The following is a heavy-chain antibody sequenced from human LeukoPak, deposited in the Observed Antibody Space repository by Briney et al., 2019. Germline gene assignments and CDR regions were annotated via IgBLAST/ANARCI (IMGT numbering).Heavy chain of an antibody. CDR2: IYYSGST. V-gene: IGHV4-31*03. Sequence: SETLSLTCTVSGGSISSGGYYWSWIRQHPGKGLEWIGYIYYSGSTYYNPSLKSRVTISVDTSKNQFSLKLSSVTAADTAVYYCARHYGDYGPAPHYYYYYMDVCGKGTTVTVSS. CDR1: GGSISSGGYY. CDR3: ARHYGDYGPAPHYYYYYMDV. J-gene: IGHJ6*03. D-gene: IGHD4-17*01.